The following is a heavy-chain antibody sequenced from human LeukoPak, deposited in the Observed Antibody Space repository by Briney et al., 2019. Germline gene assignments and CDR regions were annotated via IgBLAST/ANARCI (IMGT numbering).Heavy chain of an antibody. CDR3: ARADGYSSSWPYYYYGMDV. CDR2: MNPNSGNT. Sequence: ASVKVSCKASGYTFTSYDINWVRQATGQGLEWMGWMNPNSGNTGYAQKFQGRVTMTRNTSISTAYMELSSLRSEDTAVYYCARADGYSSSWPYYYYGMDVWGQGTTVTVSS. CDR1: GYTFTSYD. D-gene: IGHD6-13*01. V-gene: IGHV1-8*01. J-gene: IGHJ6*02.